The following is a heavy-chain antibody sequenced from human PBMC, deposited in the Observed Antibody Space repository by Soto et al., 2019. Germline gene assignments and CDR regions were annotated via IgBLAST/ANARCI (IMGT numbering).Heavy chain of an antibody. V-gene: IGHV4-34*01. CDR2: IKDGGVT. CDR1: GGSLTGYY. D-gene: IGHD5-12*01. J-gene: IGHJ4*02. CDR3: ARGQEGIVATH. Sequence: QVHLQQWGAGLLKPSETLSLTCAVNGGSLTGYYWSWIRQPPGKGLEWIGEIKDGGVTNYSPSLKGWGTQSSGHVQNPVPPKLDLGARPDTAVYYCARGQEGIVATHWDQGTLVTVSS.